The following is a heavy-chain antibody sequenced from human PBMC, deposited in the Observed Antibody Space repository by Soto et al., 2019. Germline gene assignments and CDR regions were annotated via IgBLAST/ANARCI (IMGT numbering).Heavy chain of an antibody. V-gene: IGHV4-30-4*01. CDR3: ASWVQGPGPERGIDY. Sequence: SETLSLTCTVSGGSISSGDYYWSWIRQPPGKGLEWIGYIYYSGSTYYNPSLKSRVTISVDTSKNQFSLKLSSVTAADTAVYYCASWVQGPGPERGIDYWGQGTLVTVSS. CDR2: IYYSGST. CDR1: GGSISSGDYY. J-gene: IGHJ4*02. D-gene: IGHD3-10*01.